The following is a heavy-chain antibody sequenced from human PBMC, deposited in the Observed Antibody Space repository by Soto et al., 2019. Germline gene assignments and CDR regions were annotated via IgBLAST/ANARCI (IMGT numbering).Heavy chain of an antibody. CDR2: ISTTGGNV. Sequence: EVRLVESGGDLVKSGGSLPLSCVGSGFLFRNYEMNWVRQAPGKGLEWLAHISTTGGNVSESDSVKGRFTISSDNTKHTLYLQMNSLRTEDTGVYYCVIQPHCARPFESWGQGNLVNVSS. V-gene: IGHV3-48*03. CDR1: GFLFRNYE. CDR3: VIQPHCARPFES. J-gene: IGHJ4*02.